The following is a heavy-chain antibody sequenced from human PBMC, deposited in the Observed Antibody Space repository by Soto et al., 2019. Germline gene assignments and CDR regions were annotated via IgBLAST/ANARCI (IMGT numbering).Heavy chain of an antibody. CDR3: TTGDY. CDR2: IKSKSAGGTI. CDR1: GFMFTSAF. J-gene: IGHJ4*02. V-gene: IGHV3-15*01. Sequence: EVQLVESGGGLVKPGGSLRLSCAASGFMFTSAFMSWVRQTPGKGLEWVARIKSKSAGGTIGYAAPVKGRFTISRDDYENTVSLQMNSLKADDTALYYCTTGDYWGQGILVTVSS.